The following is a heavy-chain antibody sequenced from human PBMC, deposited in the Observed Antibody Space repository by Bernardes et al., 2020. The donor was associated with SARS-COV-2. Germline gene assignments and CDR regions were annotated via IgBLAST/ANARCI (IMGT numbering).Heavy chain of an antibody. CDR1: GGSFSSYY. D-gene: IGHD3-22*01. CDR3: SRIPYYYDSGGYYPYYCFGIDV. J-gene: IGHJ6*02. V-gene: IGHV4-59*08. Sequence: SETLSLTCTVSGGSFSSYYWSWIRQPPATGLEWIGYLYSSGSTNYNPSLKSRLTISVDTSKNQFSLKLSSVTAADTAVSYCSRIPYYYDSGGYYPYYCFGIDVGRQGTTVTGTS. CDR2: LYSSGST.